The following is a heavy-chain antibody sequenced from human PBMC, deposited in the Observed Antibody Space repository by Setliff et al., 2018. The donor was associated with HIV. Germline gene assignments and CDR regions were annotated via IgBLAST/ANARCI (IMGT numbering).Heavy chain of an antibody. D-gene: IGHD3-9*01. CDR3: AGGFTNYDILTGYPRAPYYYFYMDV. CDR1: GGSISSYY. V-gene: IGHV4-4*07. J-gene: IGHJ6*03. CDR2: IYTTGST. Sequence: SETLSLTCTVSGGSISSYYWSWIRQPAGKGLEWIGHIYTTGSTKYNPSLKRRVTMSVDTSKNHFSLNLRSVTAADTAVYYCAGGFTNYDILTGYPRAPYYYFYMDVWGKGTTVTVSS.